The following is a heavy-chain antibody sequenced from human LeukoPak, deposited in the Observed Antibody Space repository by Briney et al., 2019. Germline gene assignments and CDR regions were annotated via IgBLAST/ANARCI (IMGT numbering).Heavy chain of an antibody. V-gene: IGHV3-23*01. D-gene: IGHD3-3*01. CDR3: AKGAGNDFWSGYYHYYYYYMDV. CDR2: ISGSGGST. CDR1: GFTFGSYA. J-gene: IGHJ6*03. Sequence: GGSLRLSCAASGFTFGSYAMSWVRQAPGKGLEWVSAISGSGGSTYYADSLKGRLTISRDNSKNTLYLQMNSLRAEDTAVYYCAKGAGNDFWSGYYHYYYYYMDVWGKGTTVTVSS.